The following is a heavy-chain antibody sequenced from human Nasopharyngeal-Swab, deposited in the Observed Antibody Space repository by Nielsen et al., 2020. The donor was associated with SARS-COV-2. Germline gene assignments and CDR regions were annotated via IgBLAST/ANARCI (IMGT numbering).Heavy chain of an antibody. J-gene: IGHJ3*02. V-gene: IGHV4-31*03. Sequence: SETLSLTCTVSGGSVTSGGYQWTWIRQHPGKALEWIGYIYSSGNTYYSPSLKSRVTISVGTSKNQFSLKLSSVTAADTAAYYCASLEFDIWGQGTMVTVSS. D-gene: IGHD3-3*01. CDR1: GGSVTSGGYQ. CDR3: ASLEFDI. CDR2: IYSSGNT.